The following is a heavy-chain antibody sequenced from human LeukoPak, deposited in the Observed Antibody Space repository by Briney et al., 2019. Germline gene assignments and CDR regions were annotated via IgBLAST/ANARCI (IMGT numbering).Heavy chain of an antibody. V-gene: IGHV1-24*01. D-gene: IGHD3-3*01. CDR1: GYTFTGYY. Sequence: ASVKVSCKASGYTFTGYYMHWVRQAPGQGLEWMGGFDPEDGETIYAQKFQGRVTMTEDTSTDTAYMELSSLRSEDTAVYYCATVGRFLGFDYWGQGTLVTVSS. J-gene: IGHJ4*02. CDR3: ATVGRFLGFDY. CDR2: FDPEDGET.